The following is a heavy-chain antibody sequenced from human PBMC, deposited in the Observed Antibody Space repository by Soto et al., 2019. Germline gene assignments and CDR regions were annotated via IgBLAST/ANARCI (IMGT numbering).Heavy chain of an antibody. D-gene: IGHD1-1*01. V-gene: IGHV1-18*04. J-gene: IGHJ6*02. CDR3: ARDSTHYNMDV. CDR2: ISGYNANT. Sequence: QVQLVQSGGEVRNPGASVKVSCKTSGYTFTNNGINWVRHAPGQGLEWMGWISGYNANTKYAQKFQGRVNLSTDTLTSTAFMELRSLTSDDTAVFYCARDSTHYNMDVCGQGTTVTVSS. CDR1: GYTFTNNG.